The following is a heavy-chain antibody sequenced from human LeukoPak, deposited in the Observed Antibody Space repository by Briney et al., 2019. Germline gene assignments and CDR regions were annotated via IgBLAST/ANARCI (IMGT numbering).Heavy chain of an antibody. CDR2: IIPIFGTA. Sequence: SVKVSCKASGGTFSSYAISWVRQAPGQGLEWMGGIIPIFGTANYAQKFQGRVTITADESTSTAYMELCSLRSEDTAVYYCARDMGPSSGWPDYYFDYWGQGTLVTVSS. D-gene: IGHD6-19*01. CDR1: GGTFSSYA. CDR3: ARDMGPSSGWPDYYFDY. J-gene: IGHJ4*02. V-gene: IGHV1-69*13.